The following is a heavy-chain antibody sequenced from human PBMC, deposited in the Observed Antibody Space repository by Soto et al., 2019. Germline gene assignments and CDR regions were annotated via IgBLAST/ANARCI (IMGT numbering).Heavy chain of an antibody. Sequence: GGSLRLSCAAAGFTFSSYGMHWVRQAPGKGLEWVAVISYDGSNKYYADSVKGRFTISRDNSKNTLYLQMNSLRAEDTAVYYCAKMVTIFGVDSQYFQHWGQGTLVTVSS. D-gene: IGHD3-3*01. V-gene: IGHV3-30*18. CDR3: AKMVTIFGVDSQYFQH. CDR2: ISYDGSNK. J-gene: IGHJ1*01. CDR1: GFTFSSYG.